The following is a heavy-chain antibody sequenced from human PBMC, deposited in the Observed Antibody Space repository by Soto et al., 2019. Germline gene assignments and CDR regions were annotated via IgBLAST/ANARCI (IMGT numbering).Heavy chain of an antibody. J-gene: IGHJ6*02. CDR2: IIPIFGTA. D-gene: IGHD6-25*01. V-gene: IGHV1-69*12. Sequence: QVQLVQSGAEVKKPGSSVKVSCKASGGTFSRYAISWVRQAPGQGLEWMGGIIPIFGTANYAQKFQGRVTITADESTSTAYMALSSLRSEDTAVYYCASQGAALRDSYYGMDVWGQGTTVTVSS. CDR1: GGTFSRYA. CDR3: ASQGAALRDSYYGMDV.